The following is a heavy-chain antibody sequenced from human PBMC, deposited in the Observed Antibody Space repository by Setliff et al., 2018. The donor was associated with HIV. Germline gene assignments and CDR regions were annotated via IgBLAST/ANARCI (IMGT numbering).Heavy chain of an antibody. V-gene: IGHV2-70*11. Sequence: SGPTLVNPTQTLTLTCTFSGSSLTTTGMCVTWIRQPPGKALEWLARIDWDDDEYYSTSLKTRLTISKDASKNQVALTMTNMHPVDTATYYCARIKGSWYVDYWGQETLVTVSS. CDR3: ARIKGSWYVDY. CDR1: GSSLTTTGMC. D-gene: IGHD6-13*01. J-gene: IGHJ4*02. CDR2: IDWDDDE.